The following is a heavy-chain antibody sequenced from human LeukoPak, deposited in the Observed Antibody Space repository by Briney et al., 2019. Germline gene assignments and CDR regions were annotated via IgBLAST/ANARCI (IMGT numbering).Heavy chain of an antibody. V-gene: IGHV5-51*01. CDR2: IYPGGSET. CDR3: ARTPGGDYFDH. CDR1: GYSFTNYW. D-gene: IGHD3-16*01. J-gene: IGHJ4*02. Sequence: GESLKISCKGSGYSFTNYWICWVRQMPGKGLEWMGIIYPGGSETRYSPSFQGQVTISADKSISTAYLQWGSLKASDTAIYYCARTPGGDYFDHWGQGTLVTVSS.